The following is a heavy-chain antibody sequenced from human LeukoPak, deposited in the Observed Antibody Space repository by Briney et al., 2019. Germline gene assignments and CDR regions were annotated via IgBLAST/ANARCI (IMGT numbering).Heavy chain of an antibody. V-gene: IGHV1-69*04. CDR2: IIPILGIA. J-gene: IGHJ6*02. Sequence: SVKVSCKSSGGTFSSYAISGVRQAPGQGLEWMGRIIPILGIANYAQKFQGRVTITADKSTSTAYMELSSLSSEDTAVYYCARVRLLWFGEFSYYYYGMDVWGQGTTVTVSS. CDR1: GGTFSSYA. D-gene: IGHD3-10*01. CDR3: ARVRLLWFGEFSYYYYGMDV.